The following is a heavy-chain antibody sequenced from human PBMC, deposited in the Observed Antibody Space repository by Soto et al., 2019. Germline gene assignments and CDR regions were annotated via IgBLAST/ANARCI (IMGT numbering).Heavy chain of an antibody. D-gene: IGHD3-22*01. CDR2: IYPGDSDT. V-gene: IGHV5-51*01. CDR3: ARHPRITMIVVDDAFDI. J-gene: IGHJ3*02. CDR1: GYSFTSYW. Sequence: GESLKISCKGSGYSFTSYWIGWVRQMPGKGLEWMGIIYPGDSDTRYSPSFQGQVTISADKSISTAYLQWSSLKASDTAMYYCARHPRITMIVVDDAFDIWGQGTMVTVSS.